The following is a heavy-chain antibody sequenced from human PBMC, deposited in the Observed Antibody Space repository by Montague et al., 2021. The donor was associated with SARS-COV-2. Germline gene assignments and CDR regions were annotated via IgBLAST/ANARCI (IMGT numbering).Heavy chain of an antibody. D-gene: IGHD7-27*01. J-gene: IGHJ4*02. CDR3: ARSLLFSSLGDFDS. CDR1: GFSFSTSGVG. Sequence: PALVKPTQTLTLTCTFSGFSFSTSGVGVGWIRQPPGKALEWLALIFWNDDKRYNSSLKNRLTVTKDTSKNHVVLTMTNMDPLDTGTYYCARSLLFSSLGDFDSWGQGTLVTVAS. V-gene: IGHV2-5*01. CDR2: IFWNDDK.